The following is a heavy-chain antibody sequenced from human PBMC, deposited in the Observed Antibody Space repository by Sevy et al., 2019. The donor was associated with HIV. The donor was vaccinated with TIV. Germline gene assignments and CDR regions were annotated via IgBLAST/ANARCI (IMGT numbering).Heavy chain of an antibody. J-gene: IGHJ6*02. CDR1: GFTFRSYA. V-gene: IGHV3-23*01. CDR2: ISGSGGST. D-gene: IGHD2-15*01. CDR3: AKDRQVAALFDGLDV. Sequence: GGSLRLSCAVSGFTFRSYAMSWVRQAPGKGLEWVSAISGSGGSTYYADSVKGRFTISRDNSKNTLYLQMNSLRAEDTAVYYCAKDRQVAALFDGLDVWGQGTTVTVSS.